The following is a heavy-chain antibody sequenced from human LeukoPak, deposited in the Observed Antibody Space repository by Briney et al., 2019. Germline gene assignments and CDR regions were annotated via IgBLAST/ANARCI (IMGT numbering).Heavy chain of an antibody. J-gene: IGHJ4*02. CDR1: GYTFTGYY. Sequence: ASVTVSCKASGYTFTGYYMHWVRQAPGQGLEWMGWINPNSGGTNYAQKFQGRVTMTRDTSISTAYMELSRLRSDDAAVYYCARAHYDFWSGYYDYWGQGTLVTVSS. CDR2: INPNSGGT. D-gene: IGHD3-3*01. CDR3: ARAHYDFWSGYYDY. V-gene: IGHV1-2*02.